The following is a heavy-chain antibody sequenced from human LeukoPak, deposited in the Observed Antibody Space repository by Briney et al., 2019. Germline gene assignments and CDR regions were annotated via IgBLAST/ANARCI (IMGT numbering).Heavy chain of an antibody. CDR1: GDTFSNFG. CDR3: ARGTGTSWREGLDF. V-gene: IGHV1-69*05. D-gene: IGHD6-13*01. Sequence: GASVKVSCKASGDTFSNFGIGWVRLAPGQGLEWMGWIIPSFGPAHYTQKFQGRLTIATDESTSTAYMELNTLRFEDTGIYYCARGTGTSWREGLDFWGQGTPVTVFS. CDR2: IIPSFGPA. J-gene: IGHJ4*02.